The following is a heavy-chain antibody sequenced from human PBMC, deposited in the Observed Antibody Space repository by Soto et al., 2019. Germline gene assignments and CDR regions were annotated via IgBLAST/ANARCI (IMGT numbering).Heavy chain of an antibody. V-gene: IGHV1-2*04. J-gene: IGHJ5*02. Sequence: QVQLVQSGAEVKKPGASVKVSCKASGYTFTGYYMHWVRQAPGQGLEWMGWINPNSGGTNYAQKLQGWVSLTRDTSISTAYMELSRLRSDDTAVYYCARSSPAAIVWFDPWGQGTLVTVSS. D-gene: IGHD2-2*01. CDR1: GYTFTGYY. CDR3: ARSSPAAIVWFDP. CDR2: INPNSGGT.